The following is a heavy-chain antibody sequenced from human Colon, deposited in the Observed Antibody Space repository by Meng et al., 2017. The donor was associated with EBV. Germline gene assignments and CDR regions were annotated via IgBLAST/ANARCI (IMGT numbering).Heavy chain of an antibody. V-gene: IGHV4-4*03. CDR2: VYHTGST. D-gene: IGHD2-21*01. CDR3: ARVWQSLTAFFDS. Sequence: QGQSEGAGPGLVNPLGAPSPTCAFSGGSISSSHWWTWVRQPPGKGLEWIGEVYHTGSTKYNPSLKSRLTISVDKSKNQFSLNLTSVTAADTAVYYCARVWQSLTAFFDSWGQGTLVTVSS. J-gene: IGHJ4*02. CDR1: GGSISSSHW.